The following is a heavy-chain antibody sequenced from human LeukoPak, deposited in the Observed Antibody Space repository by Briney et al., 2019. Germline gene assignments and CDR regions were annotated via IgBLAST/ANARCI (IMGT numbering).Heavy chain of an antibody. CDR2: INHSGST. CDR3: ARAPLFAPNDY. J-gene: IGHJ4*02. V-gene: IGHV4-34*01. CDR1: GGSFSGYY. Sequence: SETLSLTCAVDGGSFSGYYWSWIRQPPGKGREWIGEINHSGSTNYNPSLKSRVTISVDTSKNQFSLKLSSVTAADTAVYYCARAPLFAPNDYWGQGTLVTVSS.